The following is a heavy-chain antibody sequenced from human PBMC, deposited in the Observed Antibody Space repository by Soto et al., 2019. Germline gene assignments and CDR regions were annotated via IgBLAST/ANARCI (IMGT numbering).Heavy chain of an antibody. CDR2: VSIGGST. CDR3: AKRRGAGGHFDY. V-gene: IGHV3-23*01. Sequence: GGALRLSCAASVFTFSSYAMGWVRQGPGKGLEWVAVVSIGGSTHYADSVRGRFTISRDNSKNTLSLQMNSLTAEDTAVYFCAKRRGAGGHFDYWGQGALVTVSS. D-gene: IGHD2-15*01. CDR1: VFTFSSYA. J-gene: IGHJ4*02.